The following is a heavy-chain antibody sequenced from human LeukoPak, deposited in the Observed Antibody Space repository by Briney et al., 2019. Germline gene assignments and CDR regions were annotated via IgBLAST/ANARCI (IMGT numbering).Heavy chain of an antibody. CDR1: GYTFTNYG. V-gene: IGHV1-18*01. J-gene: IGHJ4*02. Sequence: ASVKVSCKASGYTFTNYGICWVRQAPGQGLEWMGWISAYSGNTNYAQKLKGRVTMTTDTSTSTAYMDLRSLRSDDTAVYYCARDRGSSVAMVDNFDYWGQGTLVTVSS. CDR3: ARDRGSSVAMVDNFDY. D-gene: IGHD5-18*01. CDR2: ISAYSGNT.